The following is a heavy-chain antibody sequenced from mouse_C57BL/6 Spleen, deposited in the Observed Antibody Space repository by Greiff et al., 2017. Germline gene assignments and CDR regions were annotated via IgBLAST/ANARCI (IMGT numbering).Heavy chain of an antibody. CDR2: IYPGDGDT. V-gene: IGHV1-82*01. Sequence: QVQLKESGPELVKPGASVKISCKASGYAFSSSWMNWVKQRPGKGLEWIGRIYPGDGDTNYNGKFKGKATLTADKSSSTAYMQLSSLTSEDSAVYFCANYDYDGAYWGQGTLVTVSA. CDR3: ANYDYDGAY. D-gene: IGHD2-4*01. CDR1: GYAFSSSW. J-gene: IGHJ3*01.